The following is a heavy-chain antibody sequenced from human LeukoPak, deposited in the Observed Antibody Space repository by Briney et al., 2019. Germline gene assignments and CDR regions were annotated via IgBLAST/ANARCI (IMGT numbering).Heavy chain of an antibody. CDR3: ARVTTGGYYNW. CDR1: APFISSGSYY. V-gene: IGHV4-61*02. J-gene: IGHJ4*02. Sequence: SQTLSLTCPLSAPFISSGSYYWSWLRQPAGKGLEWIVRIYTTGSINYNPSLKSPFTISVDTSKIQFSLKLSSVTAADTAVYYCARVTTGGYYNWWGQGALVTVSS. CDR2: IYTTGSI. D-gene: IGHD3-22*01.